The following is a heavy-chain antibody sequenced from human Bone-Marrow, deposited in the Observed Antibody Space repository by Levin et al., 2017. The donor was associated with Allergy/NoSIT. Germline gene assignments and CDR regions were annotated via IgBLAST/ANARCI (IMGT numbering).Heavy chain of an antibody. V-gene: IGHV1-69*13. CDR3: LVVVPAMSAY. J-gene: IGHJ4*02. CDR1: GGTFSSFG. Sequence: SVKVSCKASGGTFSSFGINWVRQAPGQGLEWMGGIIPIFGTANYAQKFQGRVTITADESTRTAYMELSSLRSEDTAVYYCLVVVPAMSAYWGQGTLVTVSS. D-gene: IGHD2-15*01. CDR2: IIPIFGTA.